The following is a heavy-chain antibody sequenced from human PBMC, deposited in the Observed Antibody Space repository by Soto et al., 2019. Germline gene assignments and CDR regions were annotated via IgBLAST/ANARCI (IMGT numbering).Heavy chain of an antibody. V-gene: IGHV3-7*05. CDR1: GFTFSGYW. Sequence: EVQLVESGGGLVQPGGSLRLSCAASGFTFSGYWMSWVRQAPGKGLEWVANIKQDGSEQFYVDSVKGRFTISRDNAKNSLYLQMTSLRAEDTAVYYCARVDVWGQGTTVTVSS. J-gene: IGHJ6*02. CDR2: IKQDGSEQ. CDR3: ARVDV.